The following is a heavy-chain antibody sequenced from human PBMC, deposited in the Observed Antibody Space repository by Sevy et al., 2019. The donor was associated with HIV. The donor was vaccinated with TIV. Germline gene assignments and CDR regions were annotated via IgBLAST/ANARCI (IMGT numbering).Heavy chain of an antibody. Sequence: ASVKVSCQVFEYSLNELSIHWVRQAPGKGLEWMGGFDPQRGKIIYAQKFQGRVTMTEDTSTETAYMELSNLGSEDTAVYYCTTGVHLGDFRLWDDWGQGTRVTVSS. CDR3: TTGVHLGDFRLWDD. J-gene: IGHJ4*02. V-gene: IGHV1-24*01. D-gene: IGHD2-21*01. CDR1: EYSLNELS. CDR2: FDPQRGKI.